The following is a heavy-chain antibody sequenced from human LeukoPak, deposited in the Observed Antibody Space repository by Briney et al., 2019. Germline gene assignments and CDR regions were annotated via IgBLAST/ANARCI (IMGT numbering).Heavy chain of an antibody. J-gene: IGHJ4*02. V-gene: IGHV1-58*01. CDR2: IVVGSGNT. Sequence: GASVKVSCKASGFTFTSSAVQWVRQARGQRLEWIGWIVVGSGNTNYAQKFQERVTITRDMSTSTAYMELSSLRSEDTAVYYCARTYYYDSSGYSLWYWGQGTLVTVSS. CDR1: GFTFTSSA. D-gene: IGHD3-22*01. CDR3: ARTYYYDSSGYSLWY.